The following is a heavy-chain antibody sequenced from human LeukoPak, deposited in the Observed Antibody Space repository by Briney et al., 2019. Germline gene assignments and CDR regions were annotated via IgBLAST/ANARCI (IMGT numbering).Heavy chain of an antibody. D-gene: IGHD2-2*01. V-gene: IGHV4-31*03. J-gene: IGHJ5*02. Sequence: PSETLSLTCTVSGVSISSGCYYWIWLRQHPGKGLVWIGYIYYSRGTYYNPSLESRVTISVATSKNKFSLKLSSVTAADTAVYYCARDKAAEGYQLLGYNWFDPWGQGTLVTVSS. CDR1: GVSISSGCYY. CDR2: IYYSRGT. CDR3: ARDKAAEGYQLLGYNWFDP.